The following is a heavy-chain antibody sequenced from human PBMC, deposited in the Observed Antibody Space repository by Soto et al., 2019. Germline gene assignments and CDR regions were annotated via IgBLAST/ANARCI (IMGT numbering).Heavy chain of an antibody. Sequence: QVQMVQSGAEVKKPGSSVKVSCKASGGTFSSYTITWVRQAPGQGLEWMGRITATFGIANYAQKFQGRVTISADKSMSTAYMELSSLTSEDTAVYYCESSETAMGQSDYWGQGTLVTVSP. CDR1: GGTFSSYT. CDR3: ESSETAMGQSDY. CDR2: ITATFGIA. V-gene: IGHV1-69*02. J-gene: IGHJ4*02. D-gene: IGHD5-18*01.